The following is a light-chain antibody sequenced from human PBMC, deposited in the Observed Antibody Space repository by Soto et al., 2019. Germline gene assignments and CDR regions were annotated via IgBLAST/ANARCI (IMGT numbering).Light chain of an antibody. Sequence: EIVLTQSPATLSLSPGERATLSCRASQSVSSYLAWYQQKPGQAPRLLIYDASNRATGIPARFSGSGSGTDFTLTISRLEPEDFELYYCQQRSNWLTFGGGTKVEIK. CDR2: DAS. J-gene: IGKJ4*01. V-gene: IGKV3-11*01. CDR1: QSVSSY. CDR3: QQRSNWLT.